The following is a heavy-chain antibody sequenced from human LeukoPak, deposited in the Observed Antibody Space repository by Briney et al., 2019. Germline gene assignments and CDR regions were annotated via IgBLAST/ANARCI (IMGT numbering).Heavy chain of an antibody. CDR2: ISSSGSTI. D-gene: IGHD3-22*01. CDR1: GFTFSSYE. Sequence: GGSLRLSCAASGFTFSSYEMNWVRQAPGKGLEWVSYISSSGSTIYYADSVKGRFTISRDNAKNSLYLQMNSLRAEDTAVYYCARSPTDYYDSMVFDYWGQGTLVTVSS. V-gene: IGHV3-48*03. CDR3: ARSPTDYYDSMVFDY. J-gene: IGHJ4*02.